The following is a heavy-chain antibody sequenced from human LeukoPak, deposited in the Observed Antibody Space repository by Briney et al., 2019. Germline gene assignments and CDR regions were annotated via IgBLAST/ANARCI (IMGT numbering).Heavy chain of an antibody. CDR2: ISGSGGST. Sequence: PGGSLRLSCAVSGFTFSSYAMSWVRQAPGKGLEWVSGISGSGGSTYYADSVKGRITTSRDNSQNTLYLQMNSLRAEDMAIYYCAKSNFPHATGTFYYFDYWGQGTLVIVSS. CDR3: AKSNFPHATGTFYYFDY. D-gene: IGHD1-14*01. CDR1: GFTFSSYA. V-gene: IGHV3-23*01. J-gene: IGHJ4*02.